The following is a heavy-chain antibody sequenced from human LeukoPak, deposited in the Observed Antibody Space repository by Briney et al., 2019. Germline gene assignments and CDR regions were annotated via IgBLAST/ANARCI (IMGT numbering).Heavy chain of an antibody. D-gene: IGHD3-10*01. J-gene: IGHJ4*02. V-gene: IGHV4-59*08. CDR1: GGSISSYY. Sequence: SETLSLTCTVSGGSISSYYWSWIRQPPGKGLEWIGYIYYSGSTNYNPSLKSRVTISVDTSKNQFSLKLSSVTAADTAVYYCARGGFGELRYFDYWGQGTLVTVSS. CDR2: IYYSGST. CDR3: ARGGFGELRYFDY.